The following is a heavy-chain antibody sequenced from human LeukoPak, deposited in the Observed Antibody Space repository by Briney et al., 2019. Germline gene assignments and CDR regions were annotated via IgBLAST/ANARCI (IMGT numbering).Heavy chain of an antibody. CDR3: ARHYLGYCSSTSCYTFDY. Sequence: PSETLSLTCTVSGGSISSSSYYWGWIRQPPGKGLERIGSIYYSGSTYYNPSLKSRVTISVDTSKNQFSLKLSSVTAADTAVYYCARHYLGYCSSTSCYTFDYWGQGTLVTVSS. D-gene: IGHD2-2*02. CDR2: IYYSGST. CDR1: GGSISSSSYY. V-gene: IGHV4-39*01. J-gene: IGHJ4*02.